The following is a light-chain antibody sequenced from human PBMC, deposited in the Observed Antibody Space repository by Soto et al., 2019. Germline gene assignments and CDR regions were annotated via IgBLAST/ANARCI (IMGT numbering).Light chain of an antibody. CDR3: QQYKTYFRT. J-gene: IGKJ1*01. Sequence: DIQMTQSPSTLSASVGDRVTITCRASQSISSWLAWYQQKPGKAPKVLIYKASSLESGITSRFSGSGSGTEFTLTISSLQPDDFATYYCQQYKTYFRTFGQGTKVEIK. CDR1: QSISSW. CDR2: KAS. V-gene: IGKV1-5*03.